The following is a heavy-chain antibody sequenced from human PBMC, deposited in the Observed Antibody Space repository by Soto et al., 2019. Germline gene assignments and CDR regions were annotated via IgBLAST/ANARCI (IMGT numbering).Heavy chain of an antibody. CDR3: ARQGFGALHGLVDV. J-gene: IGHJ6*02. D-gene: IGHD3-10*01. V-gene: IGHV4-4*02. Sequence: TLSLTCAVSGGAISSSKWWSWVRQPPGKGLEWIGDIYQSGSTNYNPSLKSRVAISLDTSRSQFSPKLTSVTATDTAVYYCARQGFGALHGLVDVWGQGTTVTVS. CDR2: IYQSGST. CDR1: GGAISSSKW.